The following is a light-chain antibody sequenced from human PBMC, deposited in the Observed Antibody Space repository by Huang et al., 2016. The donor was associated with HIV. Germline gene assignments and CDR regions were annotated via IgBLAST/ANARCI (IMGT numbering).Light chain of an antibody. CDR2: GAS. J-gene: IGKJ4*01. CDR3: QQYGSSLPLT. CDR1: QSVSSTY. V-gene: IGKV3-20*01. Sequence: EIVLTQSPGTLSLSPGERATLSCRASQSVSSTYLAWYQQKPGQAPRLLIYGASSRATAIPDRCSGSGSGTDFTLTISRLEPEDFAVYYCQQYGSSLPLTFGGGTKVEIK.